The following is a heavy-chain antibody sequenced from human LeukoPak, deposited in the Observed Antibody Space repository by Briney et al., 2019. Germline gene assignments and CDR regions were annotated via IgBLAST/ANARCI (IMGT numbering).Heavy chain of an antibody. CDR2: INPNSGGT. J-gene: IGHJ6*02. CDR1: GYTFTGYY. D-gene: IGHD4-17*01. V-gene: IGHV1-2*06. Sequence: ASVKVSCKASGYTFTGYYMHWVRQAPGQGLEWMGRINPNSGGTNYAQKFQGRVTMTRDTSISTAYMELSRLRSDDTAVYYCAKDPFRHYGDYFYYGMDVWGQGTTVTVSS. CDR3: AKDPFRHYGDYFYYGMDV.